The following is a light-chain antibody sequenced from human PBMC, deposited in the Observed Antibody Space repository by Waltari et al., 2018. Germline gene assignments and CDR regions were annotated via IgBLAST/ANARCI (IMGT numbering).Light chain of an antibody. CDR2: YDR. CDR1: NIGTYS. Sequence: SYVVTQPPSVSVAPGETATITCGGDNIGTYSVHWYQQTAGQAPVLVIFYDRDRPSGFPDGFSGSNSGNTATLTISRVEAGDEARYYCHVWHPHVDPGVFGTGTEVTVL. V-gene: IGLV3-21*04. CDR3: HVWHPHVDPGV. J-gene: IGLJ1*01.